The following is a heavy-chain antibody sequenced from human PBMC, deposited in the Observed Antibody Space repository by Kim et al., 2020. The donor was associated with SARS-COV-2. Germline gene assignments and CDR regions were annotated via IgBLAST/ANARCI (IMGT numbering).Heavy chain of an antibody. D-gene: IGHD2-15*01. CDR3: ARGRAHVVAATGNWFDP. V-gene: IGHV4-34*01. Sequence: LQGRVTISVDTSKNQFSLKLSSVTAADTAVYYCARGRAHVVAATGNWFDPWGQGTLVTVSS. J-gene: IGHJ5*02.